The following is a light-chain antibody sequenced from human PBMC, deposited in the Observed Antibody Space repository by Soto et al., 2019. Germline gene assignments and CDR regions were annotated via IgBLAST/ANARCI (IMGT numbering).Light chain of an antibody. V-gene: IGKV3-15*01. J-gene: IGKJ4*01. Sequence: EIVMTQSPATLSVSPGESATLSCRASQSVSSKLAWYQRKPGQALRLLIYGASTRATGIPARFSGSASGTEFTLTISSLQSEDFAIYYCQQYNNWPLTFGGGTKVDI. CDR1: QSVSSK. CDR2: GAS. CDR3: QQYNNWPLT.